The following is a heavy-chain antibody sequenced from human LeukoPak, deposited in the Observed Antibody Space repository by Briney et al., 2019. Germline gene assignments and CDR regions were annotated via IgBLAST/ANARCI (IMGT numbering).Heavy chain of an antibody. J-gene: IGHJ4*02. CDR3: AKSGGYGLIDY. V-gene: IGHV4-39*01. Sequence: PSETLSLTCTVSGASISGSGYYWGWIRQPPGKGLEWIGSIYTSGSTYYNASLQSRVTISIETSKNQISLRLNSVTAADTAMYYCAKSGGYGLIDYWGQGTLVTVSS. CDR1: GASISGSGYY. D-gene: IGHD1-26*01. CDR2: IYTSGST.